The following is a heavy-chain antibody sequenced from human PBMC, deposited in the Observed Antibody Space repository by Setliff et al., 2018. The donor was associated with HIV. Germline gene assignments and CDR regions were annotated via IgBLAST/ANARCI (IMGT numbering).Heavy chain of an antibody. Sequence: PSETLSLTCAVYGGSFSGYYWSWIRQPPGEGLEWIGEINHSGSTNYNPSLKSRVTISVDTSKNQFSLKLSSVTAADTAVYYCARHKTNYDFYAFDVWGQGTMVTVSS. CDR1: GGSFSGYY. J-gene: IGHJ3*01. CDR3: ARHKTNYDFYAFDV. D-gene: IGHD3-3*01. CDR2: INHSGST. V-gene: IGHV4-34*01.